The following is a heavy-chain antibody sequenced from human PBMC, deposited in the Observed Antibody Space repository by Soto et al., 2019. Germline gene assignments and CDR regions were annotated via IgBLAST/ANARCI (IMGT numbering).Heavy chain of an antibody. CDR1: GYTFSSYY. J-gene: IGHJ4*02. D-gene: IGHD3-22*01. CDR2: INPSAGST. Sequence: SVKLSCKACGYTFSSYYIHSVCQDPGQGLEWMGVINPSAGSTSYAQKFQGRVTMTRDTSTSTTVYMELSSLRSEDTAVYYCALVITRGYYFDYWGQGTLVTVSS. CDR3: ALVITRGYYFDY. V-gene: IGHV1-46*03.